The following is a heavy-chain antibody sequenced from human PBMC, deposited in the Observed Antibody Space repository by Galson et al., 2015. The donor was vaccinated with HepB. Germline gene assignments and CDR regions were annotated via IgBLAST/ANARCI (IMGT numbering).Heavy chain of an antibody. J-gene: IGHJ4*02. D-gene: IGHD3-16*01. V-gene: IGHV3-53*01. CDR2: IYSGGST. Sequence: LRLSCAASGLTVSINCFSWVRQAPGKGLECVSLIYSGGSTHYAESVRGRFTISRDNSKDTLYLQMNSLRAEDTAVYYCARGASDGGLFDYWGQGALVTVSS. CDR3: ARGASDGGLFDY. CDR1: GLTVSINC.